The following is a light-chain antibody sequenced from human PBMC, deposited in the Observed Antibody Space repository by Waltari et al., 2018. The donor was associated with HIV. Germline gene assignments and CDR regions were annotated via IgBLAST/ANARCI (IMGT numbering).Light chain of an antibody. CDR3: CSYAGSYKYI. CDR2: DGT. J-gene: IGLJ1*01. V-gene: IGLV2-11*01. Sequence: QSALTQPRSVSGSPGQSVTISCTGTSSDVGGYSYVSWYQQHPAKAPKVLIYDGTKRPSGAPDRFSGSKSGNTASLTISGLQAEDEADYYCCSYAGSYKYILGSGTKVTVL. CDR1: SSDVGGYSY.